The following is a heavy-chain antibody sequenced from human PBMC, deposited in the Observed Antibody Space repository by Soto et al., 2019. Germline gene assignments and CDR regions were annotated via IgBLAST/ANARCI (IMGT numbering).Heavy chain of an antibody. D-gene: IGHD3-22*01. CDR1: GDSISNSRFY. CDR3: ARHFFDSSDYTTNCFDP. CDR2: IYHTGNA. Sequence: PSETLSLTCSVSGDSISNSRFYWAWIRQPPGEGLEWIGSIYHTGNAYYNPSLKSRVTISVDTSKNQFSLKLTSVTAADAALYYCARHFFDSSDYTTNCFDPWGQGTLVTVSS. J-gene: IGHJ5*02. V-gene: IGHV4-39*01.